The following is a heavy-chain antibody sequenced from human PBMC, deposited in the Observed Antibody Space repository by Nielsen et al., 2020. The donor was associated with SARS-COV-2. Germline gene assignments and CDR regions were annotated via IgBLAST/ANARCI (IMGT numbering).Heavy chain of an antibody. V-gene: IGHV3-53*01. CDR1: GFTVSSNY. Sequence: GSLRLSCAASGFTVSSNYMSWVRQAPGKGLEWVSVIYTDGSTYYADSVKGRFIISRDNSENTVYLQMNSLRAEDTAVYYCARDLIAVAGTDYYYYGMDVWGQGTTVTVSS. CDR2: IYTDGST. J-gene: IGHJ6*02. CDR3: ARDLIAVAGTDYYYYGMDV. D-gene: IGHD6-19*01.